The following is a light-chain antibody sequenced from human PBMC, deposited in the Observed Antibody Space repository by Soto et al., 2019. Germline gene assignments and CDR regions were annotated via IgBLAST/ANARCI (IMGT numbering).Light chain of an antibody. J-gene: IGKJ2*01. CDR2: GAS. CDR1: QSVSSSY. V-gene: IGKV3-20*01. CDR3: QQYGSSPYT. Sequence: EIVLTQSPGTLSLSPGERATLSCRASQSVSSSYLAWYQQKPGQAPRLLTYGASSRATGIPDRFSGSGSGTDFTLTSSRLEPEDFAVYYCQQYGSSPYTFGQGTKLAIK.